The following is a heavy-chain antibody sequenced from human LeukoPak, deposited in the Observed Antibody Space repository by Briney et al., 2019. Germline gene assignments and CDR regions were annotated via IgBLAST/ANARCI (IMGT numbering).Heavy chain of an antibody. CDR1: GYTFTSYG. Sequence: GASVKVSCKASGYTFTSYGISWVRQAPGQGLEWMGWINPYNGNTDYAQKLQGRVTMTTDTSTSTAYMELRSLRSDDTAEYYWASSPPAPYCGYDGYMDVWGKGTTVTVSS. J-gene: IGHJ6*04. D-gene: IGHD5-12*01. CDR2: INPYNGNT. CDR3: ASSPPAPYCGYDGYMDV. V-gene: IGHV1-18*04.